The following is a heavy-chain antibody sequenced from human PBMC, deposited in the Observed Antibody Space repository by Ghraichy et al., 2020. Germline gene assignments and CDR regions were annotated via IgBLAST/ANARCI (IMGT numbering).Heavy chain of an antibody. CDR3: AKGWSYFDY. CDR1: GFTFSDYG. CDR2: ISYDGSNK. Sequence: GGSLRLSCAASGFTFSDYGMHWVRQAPGKGLEWVSVISYDGSNKYYADSVKGRFSISRDNSKNTLYLQMNSLRAEDTAVYYCAKGWSYFDYWGQGTQVTVSS. D-gene: IGHD3-3*01. V-gene: IGHV3-30*18. J-gene: IGHJ4*02.